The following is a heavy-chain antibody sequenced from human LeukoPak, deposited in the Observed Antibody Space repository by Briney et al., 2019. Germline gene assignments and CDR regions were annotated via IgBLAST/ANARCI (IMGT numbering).Heavy chain of an antibody. V-gene: IGHV3-7*01. J-gene: IGHJ4*02. CDR3: ARVRGYGGYYFDY. CDR2: IKQDGSEK. Sequence: GGSLRLSCAASGFTFSSYAMSWVRQAPGKGLEWVANIKQDGSEKYYVDSVKGRFTISRDNAKNSLYLQMNSLRAEDTAVYYCARVRGYGGYYFDYWGQGTLVTVSS. D-gene: IGHD1-26*01. CDR1: GFTFSSYA.